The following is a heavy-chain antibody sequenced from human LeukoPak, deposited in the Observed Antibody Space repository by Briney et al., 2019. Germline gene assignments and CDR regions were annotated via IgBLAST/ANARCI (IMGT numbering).Heavy chain of an antibody. CDR2: IIPIFGTA. Sequence: SVKVSCKASGGTFSSYAISWVRQAPGQGLEWMGGIIPIFGTANYAQKFQGRVTITTDESTSTAYMELSSLRSEDTAVYYCARPESSYSTSWYDFDYWGQGTLVTVSS. V-gene: IGHV1-69*05. D-gene: IGHD6-13*01. J-gene: IGHJ4*02. CDR3: ARPESSYSTSWYDFDY. CDR1: GGTFSSYA.